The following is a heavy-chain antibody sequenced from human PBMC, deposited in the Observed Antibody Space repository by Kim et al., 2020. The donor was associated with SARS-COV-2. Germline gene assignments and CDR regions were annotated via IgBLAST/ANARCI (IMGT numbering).Heavy chain of an antibody. V-gene: IGHV4-61*01. CDR2: VYFSGTT. J-gene: IGHJ6*02. CDR1: GDSVNSGSYY. Sequence: SETLSLTCSVSGDSVNSGSYYWTWIRQPPGNGLEWIGYVYFSGTTNYNPSLKGRVTISLDTSKNQFSLKMTSVTAADTAIYYCARDPPYLQGAMDVWGQGTAVTVSS. CDR3: ARDPPYLQGAMDV.